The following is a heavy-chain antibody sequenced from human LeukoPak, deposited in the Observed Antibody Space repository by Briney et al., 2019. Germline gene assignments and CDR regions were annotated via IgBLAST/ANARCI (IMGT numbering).Heavy chain of an antibody. J-gene: IGHJ5*02. D-gene: IGHD1-26*01. V-gene: IGHV4-59*13. CDR3: ARSGRGLATRFDP. Sequence: SETLSLTCTVSGGSISSYYWSWIRQPPGKGLDWIGYIYYTGSTNYNPSLKSRVTLSVDTSKDQFSLKLSSVTAADTAVYYCARSGRGLATRFDPWGQGILVTVSS. CDR2: IYYTGST. CDR1: GGSISSYY.